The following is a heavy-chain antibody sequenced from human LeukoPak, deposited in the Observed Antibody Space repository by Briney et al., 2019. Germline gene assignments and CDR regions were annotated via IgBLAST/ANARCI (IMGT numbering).Heavy chain of an antibody. CDR3: ARDRYYYDSSASPFDY. Sequence: SETLSLTCTFSGGSISSYYWSWIRQPAGKGLEGIGRIQSSWSTNYNPSLKSRVTMSVDTSKNQFSLRLSSVTAADTAVYYCARDRYYYDSSASPFDYWGQGTLVTVSS. CDR1: GGSISSYY. CDR2: IQSSWST. D-gene: IGHD3-22*01. V-gene: IGHV4-4*07. J-gene: IGHJ4*02.